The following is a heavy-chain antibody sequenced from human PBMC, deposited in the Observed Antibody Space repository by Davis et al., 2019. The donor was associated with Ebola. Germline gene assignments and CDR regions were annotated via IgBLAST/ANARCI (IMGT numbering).Heavy chain of an antibody. Sequence: MPSETLSLTCAVYGGSFSGYYWSWIRQPPGKGLEWIGYIYYSGSTNYNPSLKSRVTISVDTSKNQFSLKLSSVTAADTAVYYCARQLPYYSYGMDVWGQGTTVTVSS. CDR1: GGSFSGYY. J-gene: IGHJ6*02. CDR3: ARQLPYYSYGMDV. D-gene: IGHD2-2*01. V-gene: IGHV4-59*01. CDR2: IYYSGST.